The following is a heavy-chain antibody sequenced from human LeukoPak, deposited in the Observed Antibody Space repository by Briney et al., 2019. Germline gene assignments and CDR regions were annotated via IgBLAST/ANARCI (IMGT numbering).Heavy chain of an antibody. CDR3: ARASDAVYYYFDY. V-gene: IGHV4-30-2*01. D-gene: IGHD1-14*01. Sequence: SETLSLTCAVSGGSISSGGYSWSWIRQPPGKGLEWIGYIYHSGSTYYNPSLKSRVTISVDRSKNQFSLKLSSVTAADTAVYYCARASDAVYYYFDYWGQGTLVTVSS. CDR1: GGSISSGGYS. CDR2: IYHSGST. J-gene: IGHJ4*02.